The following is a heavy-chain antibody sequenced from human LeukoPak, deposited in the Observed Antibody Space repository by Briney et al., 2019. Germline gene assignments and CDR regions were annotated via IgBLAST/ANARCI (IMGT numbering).Heavy chain of an antibody. Sequence: PGGSLRLSCAASRFSVSTYGMHWVRQAPGKGLEWLTFMSLDGINKYYGGSVKGRFTFPGHNSKNTLYLQMNSLRVGEASIYYWAKDKVGGIVPDYWGQGTLVTVSS. J-gene: IGHJ4*02. CDR1: RFSVSTYG. D-gene: IGHD3-16*02. CDR3: AKDKVGGIVPDY. V-gene: IGHV3-33*05. CDR2: MSLDGINK.